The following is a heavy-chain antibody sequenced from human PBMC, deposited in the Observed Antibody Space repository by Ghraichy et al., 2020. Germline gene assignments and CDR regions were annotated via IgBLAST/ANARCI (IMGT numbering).Heavy chain of an antibody. J-gene: IGHJ4*02. CDR3: ARDLADDGDYDPRYFDY. CDR1: GYTFTSYG. Sequence: ASVKVSCKASGYTFTSYGISWVRQAPGQGLEWMGWISAYNGNTNYAQKLQGRVTMTTDTSTSTAYMELRSLRSDDTAVYYCARDLADDGDYDPRYFDYWGQGILVTVSS. V-gene: IGHV1-18*04. CDR2: ISAYNGNT. D-gene: IGHD4-17*01.